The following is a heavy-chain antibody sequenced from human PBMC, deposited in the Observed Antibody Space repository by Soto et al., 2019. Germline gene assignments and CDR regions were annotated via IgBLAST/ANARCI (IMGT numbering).Heavy chain of an antibody. CDR3: ARDSYYYDSSGSSDY. CDR1: GFTFSSYS. J-gene: IGHJ4*02. CDR2: IWYDGSNK. D-gene: IGHD3-22*01. V-gene: IGHV3-33*08. Sequence: GGSLRLSCAASGFTFSSYSMNWVRQAPGKGLEWVAAIWYDGSNKYYADSVKGRFTISRDNSKNTLYLQMNSLRAEDTAVYYCARDSYYYDSSGSSDYWGQGTLVTVSS.